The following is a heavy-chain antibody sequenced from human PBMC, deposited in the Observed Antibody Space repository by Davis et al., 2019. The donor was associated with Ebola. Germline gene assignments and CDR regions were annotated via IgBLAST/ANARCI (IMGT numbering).Heavy chain of an antibody. V-gene: IGHV1-69*13. CDR3: ARDFDGGNYYYDY. D-gene: IGHD3-9*01. J-gene: IGHJ4*02. CDR1: GGSFSSHP. Sequence: SVKVSCKTSGGSFSSHPISWVRQAPRQGLEWMGGIIPIFDTPHYAQKFQGRITITADASTSTAYMELSSLRSEDTATYFCARDFDGGNYYYDYWGPGTPVTVSS. CDR2: IIPIFDTP.